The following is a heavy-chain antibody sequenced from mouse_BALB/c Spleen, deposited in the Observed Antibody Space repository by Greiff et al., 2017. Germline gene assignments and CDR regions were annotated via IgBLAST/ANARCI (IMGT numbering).Heavy chain of an antibody. D-gene: IGHD1-1*01. CDR2: IDPANGNT. J-gene: IGHJ3*01. Sequence: VHVKQSGAELVKPGASVKLSCTASGFNIKDTYMHWVKQRPEQGLEWIGRIDPANGNTKYDPKFQGKATITADTSSNTAYLQLSSLTSEDTAVYYCARFYGSSLWFAYWGQGTLVTVSA. CDR1: GFNIKDTY. V-gene: IGHV14-3*02. CDR3: ARFYGSSLWFAY.